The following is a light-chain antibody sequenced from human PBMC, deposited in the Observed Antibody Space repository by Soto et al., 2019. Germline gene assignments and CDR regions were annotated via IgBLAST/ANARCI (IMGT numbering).Light chain of an antibody. V-gene: IGKV1-39*01. J-gene: IGKJ1*01. Sequence: DIQMTQSPSSLSASVGDRVTITCPASQSISSYLNWYQQKPGKAPKLLIYAASSLQSGVPSRFSGSGSGTDFTLTISSLQPEDFATYYCRQSHSIPLTFGQGTKVDIK. CDR3: RQSHSIPLT. CDR1: QSISSY. CDR2: AAS.